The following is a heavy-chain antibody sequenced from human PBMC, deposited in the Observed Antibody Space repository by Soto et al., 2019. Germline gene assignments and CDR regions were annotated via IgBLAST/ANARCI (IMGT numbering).Heavy chain of an antibody. CDR1: GYTFSNYG. CDR2: ISLYSDGT. CDR3: ARVVPGAEAWFGP. V-gene: IGHV1-18*01. J-gene: IGHJ5*02. Sequence: ASVKVSCKTSGYTFSNYGITWVRQAPGQPLEWLGWISLYSDGTNYAQKFQGRVSMTTDASTTTAYMELRSLRSDDTAVYYCARVVPGAEAWFGPWGQGTLVTVSS. D-gene: IGHD2-2*01.